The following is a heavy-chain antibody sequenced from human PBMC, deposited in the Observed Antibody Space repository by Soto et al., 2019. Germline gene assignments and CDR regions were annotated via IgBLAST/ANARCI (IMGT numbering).Heavy chain of an antibody. CDR1: GYTFTSYG. Sequence: ASVKVSCKASGYTFTSYGISWVRQAPGQGLEWMGWISAYNGNTNYAQKLQGRVTMTTDTSTSTAYMELRSLRSDDTAVYYCARGADLRFLEWLYYMDVWGKGTTVTVSS. J-gene: IGHJ6*03. D-gene: IGHD3-3*01. V-gene: IGHV1-18*01. CDR2: ISAYNGNT. CDR3: ARGADLRFLEWLYYMDV.